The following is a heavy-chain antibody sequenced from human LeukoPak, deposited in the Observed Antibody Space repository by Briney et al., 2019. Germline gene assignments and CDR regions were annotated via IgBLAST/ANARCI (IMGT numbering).Heavy chain of an antibody. CDR3: ARGARQYDILTGYSSGGAFDI. D-gene: IGHD3-9*01. CDR2: IYHSGST. Sequence: SQTLSLTCAVSGGSISSGGYSWSWIRQPPGKGLEWIGYIYHSGSTYYNPSLKSRVTISVDRSKNQFSLKLSSVTAADTAVYYCARGARQYDILTGYSSGGAFDIWGQGTMVTVSS. V-gene: IGHV4-30-2*01. CDR1: GGSISSGGYS. J-gene: IGHJ3*02.